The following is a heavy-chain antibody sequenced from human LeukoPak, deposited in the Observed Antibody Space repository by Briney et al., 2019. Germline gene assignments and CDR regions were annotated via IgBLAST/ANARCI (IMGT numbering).Heavy chain of an antibody. Sequence: PGGSPRLSCAASGFTFSNAWMSWVRQASGKGLEWVGRIRSKANSYATAYAASVKGRFTISRDDSKNTAYLQMNSLKTEDTAVYYCTREAILDYWGQGTLVTVSS. D-gene: IGHD5-18*01. J-gene: IGHJ4*02. CDR3: TREAILDY. V-gene: IGHV3-73*01. CDR1: GFTFSNAW. CDR2: IRSKANSYAT.